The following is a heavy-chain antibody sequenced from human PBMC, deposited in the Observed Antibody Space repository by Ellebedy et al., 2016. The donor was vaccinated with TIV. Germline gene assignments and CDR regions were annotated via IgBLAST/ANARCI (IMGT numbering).Heavy chain of an antibody. D-gene: IGHD4-23*01. CDR1: PIIFNNYD. J-gene: IGHJ3*02. CDR2: ITSSSIYM. Sequence: GGSLRLXCAGSPIIFNNYDMNWVRQAPGKGLEWVSSITSSSIYMYYTDSVKGRFTISRDNAKNSLYLQMSSLRVEDTAVYYCARDKDGGPHDAFDIWGQGTMVTVSS. CDR3: ARDKDGGPHDAFDI. V-gene: IGHV3-21*01.